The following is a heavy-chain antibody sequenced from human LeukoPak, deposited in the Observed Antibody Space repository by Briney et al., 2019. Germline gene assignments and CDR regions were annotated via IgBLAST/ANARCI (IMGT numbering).Heavy chain of an antibody. D-gene: IGHD3-10*01. Sequence: SETLSLTCAVYGGSFSGYYWSWIRQPPGKGLEWIGEINHSGSTNYNPSLKSRVTISVDTSKNQFSLKLSSVTAADTAVYYCARHPRYYYGSGSYRPPYYYMDVWGKGTTVTISS. CDR1: GGSFSGYY. J-gene: IGHJ6*03. V-gene: IGHV4-34*01. CDR2: INHSGST. CDR3: ARHPRYYYGSGSYRPPYYYMDV.